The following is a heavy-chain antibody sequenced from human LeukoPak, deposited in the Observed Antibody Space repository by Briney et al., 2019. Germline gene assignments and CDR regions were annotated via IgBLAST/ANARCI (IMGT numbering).Heavy chain of an antibody. CDR3: AKGTSRDGYNYPYFDY. CDR2: ISGSGGNT. J-gene: IGHJ4*02. D-gene: IGHD5-24*01. CDR1: GFTFSSHG. Sequence: GETLRLSCAASGFTFSSHGMNWVRQAPGKGLEWVSGISGSGGNTYYADSVKGRFTISRDNSKNTLYLQMNSLRAEDTAVYYCAKGTSRDGYNYPYFDYWGQGTLVTVSS. V-gene: IGHV3-23*01.